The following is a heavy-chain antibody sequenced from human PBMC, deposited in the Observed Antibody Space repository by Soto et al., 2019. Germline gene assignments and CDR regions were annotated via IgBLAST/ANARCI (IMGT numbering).Heavy chain of an antibody. V-gene: IGHV3-30*18. CDR1: GFNFNNYG. CDR2: ISFQGTND. CDR3: VKLMFDHDSSGFSGDY. J-gene: IGHJ4*02. Sequence: VHLVESGGGVVQPGGSLRLSCAGSGFNFNNYGMYWVRQAPGKGQEWVAFISFQGTNDYYAEAVKGRFTISKDYSKKTLFLQLNSLRADDTAMYYCVKLMFDHDSSGFSGDYWGQGTLVTVS. D-gene: IGHD3-22*01.